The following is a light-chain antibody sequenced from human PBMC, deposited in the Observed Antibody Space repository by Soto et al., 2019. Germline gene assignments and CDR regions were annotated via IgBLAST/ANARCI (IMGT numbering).Light chain of an antibody. V-gene: IGKV3-15*01. CDR2: GAS. CDR3: QQYNDWPQT. Sequence: EIVMTQSPATLSVSPGERATHSCRASQSVSSTLAWYQQKPGQAPRLLIYGASTRATGIPARFSGSGSGTEFTLTISSLQSEDFAVYYCQQYNDWPQTFGQGTKVNIK. CDR1: QSVSST. J-gene: IGKJ1*01.